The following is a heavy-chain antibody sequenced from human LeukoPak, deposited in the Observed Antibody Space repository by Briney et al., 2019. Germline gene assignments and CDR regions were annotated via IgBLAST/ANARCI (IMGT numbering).Heavy chain of an antibody. Sequence: SETLSLTCTVSGGSISSYYWSWIRQPPGKGLEWIGYIYYSGSTNYKPSLKSRVTISVDTSKNQFSLKLSSVTAADTAVYYCARSVDTAMVSIWGQGTMVTVSS. CDR1: GGSISSYY. CDR3: ARSVDTAMVSI. D-gene: IGHD5-18*01. J-gene: IGHJ3*02. CDR2: IYYSGST. V-gene: IGHV4-59*01.